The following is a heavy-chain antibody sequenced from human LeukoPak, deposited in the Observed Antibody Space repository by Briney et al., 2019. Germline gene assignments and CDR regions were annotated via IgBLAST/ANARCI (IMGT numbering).Heavy chain of an antibody. CDR1: GFTFSSYA. CDR2: ISGSGGST. V-gene: IGHV3-23*01. CDR3: AKVGGYCSSTSCSVRYYMGV. D-gene: IGHD2-2*01. J-gene: IGHJ6*03. Sequence: GGSLRLSCAASGFTFSSYAMSWVRQAPGKGLEWVSAISGSGGSTYYADSVKGRFTISRDNSKNTLYLQMNSLRAEDTAVYYCAKVGGYCSSTSCSVRYYMGVWGKGTAVTVS.